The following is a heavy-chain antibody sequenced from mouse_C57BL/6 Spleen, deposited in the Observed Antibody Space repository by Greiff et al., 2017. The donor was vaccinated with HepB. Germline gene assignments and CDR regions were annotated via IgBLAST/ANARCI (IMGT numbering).Heavy chain of an antibody. Sequence: EVQVVESGAELVKPGASVKLSCTASGFNIKDYYMHWVKQRTEQGLEWIGRIDPEDGETKYAPKFQGKATITADTSSNTAYLQLSSLTSEDTAVYYWARSTTVDNWYFDVWGTGTTVTVSS. CDR2: IDPEDGET. J-gene: IGHJ1*03. CDR3: ARSTTVDNWYFDV. V-gene: IGHV14-2*01. CDR1: GFNIKDYY. D-gene: IGHD1-1*01.